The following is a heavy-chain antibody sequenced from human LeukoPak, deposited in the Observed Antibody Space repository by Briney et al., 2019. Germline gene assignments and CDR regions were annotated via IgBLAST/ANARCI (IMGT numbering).Heavy chain of an antibody. CDR2: IRSKANSYAT. CDR3: TRPATPTAVAGRLYYFDY. Sequence: GGSLRLSCAASGFTFSGSAMHWVRQASGKGLEWVGRIRSKANSYATAYAASVKGRFTISRDDSKNTAYLQMNSLKTEDTAVYYCTRPATPTAVAGRLYYFDYWGQGTLVTVSS. J-gene: IGHJ4*02. V-gene: IGHV3-73*01. CDR1: GFTFSGSA. D-gene: IGHD6-19*01.